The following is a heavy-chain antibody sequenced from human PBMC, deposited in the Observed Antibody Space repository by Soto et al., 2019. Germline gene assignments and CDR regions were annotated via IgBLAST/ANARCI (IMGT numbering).Heavy chain of an antibody. Sequence: GASVKVSCKASGYTFTSYGISWVRQAPGQRLEWMGWISAYNGNTNYAQKLQGRVTMTTDTSTSTAYMELRSLRSDDTAVYYCARDDQMITFGGVIAPPGAFDIWGQGTMVTVSS. CDR1: GYTFTSYG. D-gene: IGHD3-16*02. CDR2: ISAYNGNT. J-gene: IGHJ3*02. V-gene: IGHV1-18*04. CDR3: ARDDQMITFGGVIAPPGAFDI.